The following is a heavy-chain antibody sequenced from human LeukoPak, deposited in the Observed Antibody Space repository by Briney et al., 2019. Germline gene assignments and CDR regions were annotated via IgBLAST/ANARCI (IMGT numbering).Heavy chain of an antibody. J-gene: IGHJ4*02. D-gene: IGHD3-10*01. CDR1: GYSISSGYY. Sequence: PSETLSLTCTVSGYSISSGYYWGWSRQPPGKGLGGIGRIYDSGSTYYNPSLKRRVTISVDTSKNQFSLKLSSVTAADTAVYYCARDRTIAQIYYGSGMFDYWGQGTLVTVSS. V-gene: IGHV4-38-2*02. CDR3: ARDRTIAQIYYGSGMFDY. CDR2: IYDSGST.